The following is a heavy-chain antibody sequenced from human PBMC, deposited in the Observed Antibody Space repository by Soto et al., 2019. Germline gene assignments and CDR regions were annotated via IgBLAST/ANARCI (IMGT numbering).Heavy chain of an antibody. CDR1: GFSFSETA. V-gene: IGHV3-73*01. D-gene: IGHD3-9*01. Sequence: GGSLRLSCAASGFSFSETAIHWVRQSSGKGLEWVGRIRSKTNNYATVYAASVRGRFTISRDDSMNTAYLQMNSLKTEDTAVYYCTTVMTGYSGSWFDPWGQGTLVTV. CDR3: TTVMTGYSGSWFDP. J-gene: IGHJ5*02. CDR2: IRSKTNNYAT.